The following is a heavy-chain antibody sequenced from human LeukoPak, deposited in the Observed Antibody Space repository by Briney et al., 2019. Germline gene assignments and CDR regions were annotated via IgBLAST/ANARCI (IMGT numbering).Heavy chain of an antibody. CDR3: AKSPEGYCSGGTCHLYFDY. V-gene: IGHV3-21*01. CDR1: GFTFSTYS. J-gene: IGHJ4*02. CDR2: ISSSSSYT. Sequence: PGGSLRLSCAASGFTFSTYSMNWVRQAPGKGLEWVSSISSSSSYTYYADSEKGRFTISRDNAKNSLYLQMNSLRAEDTAVFYCAKSPEGYCSGGTCHLYFDYWGQGSLVTVSS. D-gene: IGHD2-15*01.